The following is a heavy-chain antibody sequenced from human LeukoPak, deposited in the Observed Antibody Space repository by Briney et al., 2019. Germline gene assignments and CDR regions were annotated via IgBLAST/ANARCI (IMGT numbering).Heavy chain of an antibody. J-gene: IGHJ5*02. CDR1: GFTVSSNY. V-gene: IGHV3-53*01. Sequence: SGGSLRLSCAASGFTVSSNYMSWVRQAPGKGLEWVSVIYSGGSTYYADSVKGRFTISRDNSKNTLYLQMNSLRAEDTAVYYCTRDANGSPDRWGQGTLVTVSS. D-gene: IGHD4/OR15-4a*01. CDR3: TRDANGSPDR. CDR2: IYSGGST.